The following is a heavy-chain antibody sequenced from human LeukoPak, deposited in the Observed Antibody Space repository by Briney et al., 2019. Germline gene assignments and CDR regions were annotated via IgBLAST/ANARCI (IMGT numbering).Heavy chain of an antibody. V-gene: IGHV3-48*01. J-gene: IGHJ4*02. D-gene: IGHD5-24*01. CDR2: ISSGSSTI. CDR3: ARDSAWEWLPDYYFDS. Sequence: GGSLRLSCAASGFTFSSYSMNWVRQAPGKGLEWISYISSGSSTIYYADSVKGRFTISRDNSKNTLYLQMNSLRAEDTAVYYCARDSAWEWLPDYYFDSWGQGTLVTVSS. CDR1: GFTFSSYS.